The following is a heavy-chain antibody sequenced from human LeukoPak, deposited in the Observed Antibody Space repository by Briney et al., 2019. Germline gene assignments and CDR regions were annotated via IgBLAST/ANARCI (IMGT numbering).Heavy chain of an antibody. CDR1: GFTFSGSA. CDR2: IRSKANSYAT. CDR3: LLSNLHYFYYYMDV. J-gene: IGHJ6*03. Sequence: PGGSLRLSCAASGFTFSGSAMHWVRQASGKGLEWVGRIRSKANSYATAYAASVKGRFTISRDDSKNTAYLQMNSLKTEDTAVYYCLLSNLHYFYYYMDVWSKGTTVTVSS. V-gene: IGHV3-73*01.